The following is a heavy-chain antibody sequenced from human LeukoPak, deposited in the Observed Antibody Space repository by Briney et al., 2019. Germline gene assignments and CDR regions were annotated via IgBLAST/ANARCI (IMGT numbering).Heavy chain of an antibody. CDR2: ISSSSSYI. CDR3: ASSHYGSTSCLVY. D-gene: IGHD2-2*01. Sequence: GGSLRLSCAASGFTFSSYSMNWVRQAPGKGLEWVSSISSSSSYIYYADSVKGRFTISRDNAKNSLYLQMNSLRAEDTAVYYCASSHYGSTSCLVYWGQGTLVTVSS. J-gene: IGHJ4*02. CDR1: GFTFSSYS. V-gene: IGHV3-21*01.